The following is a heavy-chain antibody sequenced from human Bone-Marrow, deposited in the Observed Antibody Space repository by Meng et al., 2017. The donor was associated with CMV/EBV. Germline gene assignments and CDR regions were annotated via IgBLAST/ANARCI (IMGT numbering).Heavy chain of an antibody. CDR1: GGTFSSDA. V-gene: IGHV1-69*06. J-gene: IGHJ4*02. CDR2: IIPIFGTA. Sequence: SVKVSCKASGGTFSSDAITWVRQAPGQGLEWMGGIIPIFGTANYAQKFQGRVTITADISTRTAYMELNSLRSADTAVYYCAREGVIPAERPTEETYYFDNWGQGTLVTVSS. D-gene: IGHD2-2*01. CDR3: AREGVIPAERPTEETYYFDN.